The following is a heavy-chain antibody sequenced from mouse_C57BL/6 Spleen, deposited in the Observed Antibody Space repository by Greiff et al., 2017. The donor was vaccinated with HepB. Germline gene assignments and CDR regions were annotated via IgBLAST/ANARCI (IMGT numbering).Heavy chain of an antibody. CDR2: ISSGGSYT. J-gene: IGHJ4*01. Sequence: EVQLVESGGDLVKPGGSLKLSCAASGFTFSSYGMSWVRQTPDKRLEWVATISSGGSYTYYPDSVKGRFTISRDNAKNTLYLQMSSLKSEDTAMYYCARHDYDGGVYAMDYWGQGTSVTVSS. V-gene: IGHV5-6*01. D-gene: IGHD2-4*01. CDR3: ARHDYDGGVYAMDY. CDR1: GFTFSSYG.